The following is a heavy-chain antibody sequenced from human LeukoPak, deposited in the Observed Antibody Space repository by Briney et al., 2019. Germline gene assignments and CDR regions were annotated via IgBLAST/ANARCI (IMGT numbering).Heavy chain of an antibody. D-gene: IGHD4-11*01. CDR3: ASTVMTTVTGPRDY. J-gene: IGHJ4*02. Sequence: KSSETLSLTCAVYGGSFSGYYWSWIRQPPGKGLEWIGEINHSGSTNYNPSLKSRVTISVDTSKNQFSLKLSSVTAADTAVYYCASTVMTTVTGPRDYWGQGTLVTVSS. CDR2: INHSGST. CDR1: GGSFSGYY. V-gene: IGHV4-34*01.